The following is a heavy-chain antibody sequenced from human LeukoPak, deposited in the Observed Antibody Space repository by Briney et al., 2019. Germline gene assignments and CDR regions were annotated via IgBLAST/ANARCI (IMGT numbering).Heavy chain of an antibody. D-gene: IGHD2-2*01. CDR3: AGHTLDIVVVPDGAFDI. CDR1: GYSISSGYY. J-gene: IGHJ3*02. CDR2: IYHSGST. Sequence: PSETLSLTCAVSGYSISSGYYWGWIRQPPGKGLEWIGSIYHSGSTYYNPSLRSRVTISVDTSKNQLSLKLSSVTAADTAVYYCAGHTLDIVVVPDGAFDIWGQGTMVTVSS. V-gene: IGHV4-38-2*01.